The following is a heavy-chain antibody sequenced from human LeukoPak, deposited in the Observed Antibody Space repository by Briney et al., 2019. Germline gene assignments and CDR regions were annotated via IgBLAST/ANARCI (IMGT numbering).Heavy chain of an antibody. V-gene: IGHV3-7*03. CDR1: GFTFSSYW. Sequence: GGSLRLSCAASGFTFSSYWMSWVRQAPGKGLEWVANIKQDRSEKHYVDSVRGRFTISRDNAKNSLYLQVNSLRAEDTAVYYCAKDPRYGGANWFDPWGQGTLVTVSS. J-gene: IGHJ5*02. CDR3: AKDPRYGGANWFDP. D-gene: IGHD4-23*01. CDR2: IKQDRSEK.